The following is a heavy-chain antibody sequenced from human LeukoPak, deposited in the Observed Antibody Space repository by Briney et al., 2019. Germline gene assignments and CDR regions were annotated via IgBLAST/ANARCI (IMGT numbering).Heavy chain of an antibody. CDR3: ARDRDSSGYSPRN. CDR2: INAGNGNT. D-gene: IGHD3-22*01. CDR1: GYTFTSYA. Sequence: GASVKVSCKASGYTFTSYAMHWVRQAPGQRLEWMGWINAGNGNTKYSQKFQGRVTITRDTSASTAYMELSSLRSEDAAVYYCARDRDSSGYSPRNWGQGTLVTVSS. V-gene: IGHV1-3*01. J-gene: IGHJ4*02.